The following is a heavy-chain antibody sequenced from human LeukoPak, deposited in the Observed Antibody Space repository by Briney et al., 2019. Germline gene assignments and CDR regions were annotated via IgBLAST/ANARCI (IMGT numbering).Heavy chain of an antibody. V-gene: IGHV4-61*02. J-gene: IGHJ5*02. Sequence: SETLSLTCTVSGGSISSGSYYWSWIRQPAGKGLEWIGRIYTSGSTNYNPSLKSRVTISVDTSKNQFSLKLSSVTAADTAVYYCAREGESSGSYYRANWFDPWGQGTLVTVSS. D-gene: IGHD3-10*01. CDR3: AREGESSGSYYRANWFDP. CDR1: GGSISSGSYY. CDR2: IYTSGST.